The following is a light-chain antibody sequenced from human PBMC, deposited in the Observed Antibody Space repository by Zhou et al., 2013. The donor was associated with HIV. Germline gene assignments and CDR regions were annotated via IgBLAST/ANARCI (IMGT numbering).Light chain of an antibody. CDR3: QQYESYYT. V-gene: IGKV1-5*03. CDR2: KAS. Sequence: DIQMTQSPSTLSASVGDRVTITCRASQSISTWLAWYQQKPGKAPKLLIYKASILESGVPSRFSGSGFGTEFTLTVSSLQPDDFATYYCQQYESYYTFGPGTKL. CDR1: QSISTW. J-gene: IGKJ2*01.